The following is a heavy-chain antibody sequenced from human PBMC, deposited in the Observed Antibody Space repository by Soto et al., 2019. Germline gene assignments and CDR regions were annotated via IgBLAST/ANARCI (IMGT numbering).Heavy chain of an antibody. CDR3: ARGLSSSSLRPDY. V-gene: IGHV3-74*01. J-gene: IGHJ4*02. Sequence: EVQLVESGGGLVQPGGSLRLSCAASGFTLSSYWMHWVRQAPGKGLAWVSRINSDGSSTTYADSVKGRFTISRDNTKNTRYLQMNSLRAEDTAVYYCARGLSSSSLRPDYWGQGTLVTVSS. CDR2: INSDGSST. D-gene: IGHD6-6*01. CDR1: GFTLSSYW.